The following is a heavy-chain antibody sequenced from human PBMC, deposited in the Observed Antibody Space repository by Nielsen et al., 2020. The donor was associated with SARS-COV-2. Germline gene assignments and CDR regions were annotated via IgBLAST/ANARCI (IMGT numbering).Heavy chain of an antibody. Sequence: GESLKISCAASGFTFSSYSMNWVRQAPGKGLEWVSSISSSRSYIYYADSVKGRFTISRDNAKNSLYLQMNSLRAEDTAVYYCSRVPQSSGWIYWDWGQGTLVTVSS. D-gene: IGHD6-19*01. J-gene: IGHJ4*02. V-gene: IGHV3-21*01. CDR3: SRVPQSSGWIYWD. CDR1: GFTFSSYS. CDR2: ISSSRSYI.